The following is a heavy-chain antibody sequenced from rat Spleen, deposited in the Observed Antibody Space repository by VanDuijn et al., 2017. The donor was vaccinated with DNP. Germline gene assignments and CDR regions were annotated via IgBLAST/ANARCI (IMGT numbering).Heavy chain of an antibody. CDR3: TTANSYGFAY. J-gene: IGHJ3*01. V-gene: IGHV5-27*01. CDR1: GFTFSNYY. Sequence: EVLLVESDGGLVQPGRSLKLSCAASGFTFSNYYMAWVRQAPTKGLGLVAYISSGGGSTYYRDSVKGRFTISRDNAESSLYLQMDSLRSEDTATYYCTTANSYGFAYWGQGTLVTVSS. D-gene: IGHD1-2*01. CDR2: ISSGGGST.